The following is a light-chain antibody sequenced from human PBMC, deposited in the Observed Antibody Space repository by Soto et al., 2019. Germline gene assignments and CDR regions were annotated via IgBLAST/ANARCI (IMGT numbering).Light chain of an antibody. CDR1: QGVRDD. V-gene: IGKV1-6*01. CDR2: SAS. CDR3: LQESNYPLT. Sequence: IQMTQSPSSLSASVGARVTITCRASQGVRDDVGWYQQKPGKAPKLLIYSASTLQSGVPSRFSGSGSGTDFTLTISGLQTEDFATYYCLQESNYPLTFGGGTKVEIK. J-gene: IGKJ4*01.